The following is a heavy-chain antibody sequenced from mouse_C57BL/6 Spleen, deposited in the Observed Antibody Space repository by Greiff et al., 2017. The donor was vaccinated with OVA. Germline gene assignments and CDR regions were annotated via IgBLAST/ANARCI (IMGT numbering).Heavy chain of an antibody. CDR3: ARSYPLYAMDY. CDR2: IYPGSGSP. Sequence: VQLQQPGAELVKPGASVKMSCKASGYTFTSYWITWVKQRPGQGLEWIGDIYPGSGSPNYNEKFKNKATLTVDTSSSTAYMQLSSLTSEDSAVYYCARSYPLYAMDYWGQGTSVTVSS. D-gene: IGHD6-1*01. CDR1: GYTFTSYW. J-gene: IGHJ4*01. V-gene: IGHV1-55*01.